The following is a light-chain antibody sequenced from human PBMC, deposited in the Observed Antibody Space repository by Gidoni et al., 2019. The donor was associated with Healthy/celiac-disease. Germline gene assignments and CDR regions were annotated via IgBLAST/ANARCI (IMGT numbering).Light chain of an antibody. CDR3: QQSYSTPRT. Sequence: DIEMTQSPSSLSASVGDRVTITCRASQSSSSYLNWYQQKPGKAAKLLIYAASSLQSGVPSRLSGSGSGTDVTLTISSRQPEDFATYYCQQSYSTPRTFGGGTKVEIK. CDR1: QSSSSY. J-gene: IGKJ4*01. V-gene: IGKV1-39*01. CDR2: AAS.